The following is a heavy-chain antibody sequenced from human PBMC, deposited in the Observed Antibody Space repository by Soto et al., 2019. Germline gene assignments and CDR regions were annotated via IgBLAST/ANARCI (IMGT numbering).Heavy chain of an antibody. CDR3: ARMNVDSYQFYYAMDV. Sequence: SGPTLVNPTETLTLTCTVSGFSLTTGKVGVSWIRQPPGKALEWLAHIFSDNKRSYSTSLQGRLTISKDTSGSQVVLSMTNVDPVDTATYYCARMNVDSYQFYYAMDVWGQGTTVTVSS. D-gene: IGHD4-17*01. V-gene: IGHV2-26*01. J-gene: IGHJ6*02. CDR2: IFSDNKR. CDR1: GFSLTTGKVG.